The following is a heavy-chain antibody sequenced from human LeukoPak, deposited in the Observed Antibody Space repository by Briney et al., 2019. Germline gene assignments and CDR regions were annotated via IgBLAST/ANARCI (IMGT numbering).Heavy chain of an antibody. CDR2: ISGSGAST. Sequence: GGSLRLSCAASGFTFSSYWMHWVRQAPGKGLEWVSTISGSGASTYYADSVKGRFTISRDNSKNTLYLQMNSLRADDTAVYYCARRAGAYSHPYDYWGQGTLVTVSS. CDR1: GFTFSSYW. J-gene: IGHJ4*02. V-gene: IGHV3-23*01. CDR3: ARRAGAYSHPYDY. D-gene: IGHD4/OR15-4a*01.